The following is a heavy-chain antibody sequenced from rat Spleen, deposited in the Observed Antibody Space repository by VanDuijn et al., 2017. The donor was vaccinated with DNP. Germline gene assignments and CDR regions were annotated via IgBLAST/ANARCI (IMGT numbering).Heavy chain of an antibody. J-gene: IGHJ3*01. D-gene: IGHD1-10*01. Sequence: EVQLQESGPGLVKPSQSLSLTCSVTGYSITSNYWAWIRKFPGNKMEYIGHISYSGSTNYNPSLKSRFSITRDTSKNQFFLQLNSVTTEDTATYYCARHYNNNLHWFPYWGQGTLVTVSS. CDR2: ISYSGST. V-gene: IGHV3-1*01. CDR1: GYSITSNY. CDR3: ARHYNNNLHWFPY.